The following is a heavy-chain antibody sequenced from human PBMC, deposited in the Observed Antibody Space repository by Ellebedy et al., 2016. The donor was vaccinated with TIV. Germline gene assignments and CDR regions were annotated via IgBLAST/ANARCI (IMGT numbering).Heavy chain of an antibody. CDR3: AKDQRKWMQVWSLDY. V-gene: IGHV3-9*01. Sequence: SLKISCAASGFTFDDYAMHWVRQAPGKGLEWVSGISWNSGSLGYADSVKGRFTISRDNAKNSLYLQMNSLRTEDTAVYYCAKDQRKWMQVWSLDYWGQGTLVTVSS. CDR1: GFTFDDYA. CDR2: ISWNSGSL. D-gene: IGHD5-18*01. J-gene: IGHJ4*02.